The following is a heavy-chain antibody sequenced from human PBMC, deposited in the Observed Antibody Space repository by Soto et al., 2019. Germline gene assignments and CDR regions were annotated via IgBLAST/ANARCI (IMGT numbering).Heavy chain of an antibody. CDR1: GDSINSGPYY. V-gene: IGHV4-30-4*01. J-gene: IGHJ6*03. CDR3: GRGLGDIVVVPAAKGLYYMDV. Sequence: SETLSLTCTVSGDSINSGPYYWTWVRQPPGKGLEWIGYIYNSGSTKYSPSLKGRVTISVDTSKNQFSLKLNSVTAADTAVYYCGRGLGDIVVVPAAKGLYYMDVWGKGTTVTVSS. CDR2: IYNSGST. D-gene: IGHD2-2*01.